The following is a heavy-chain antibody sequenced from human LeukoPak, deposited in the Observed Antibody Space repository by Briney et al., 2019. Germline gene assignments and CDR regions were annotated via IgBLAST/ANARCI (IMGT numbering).Heavy chain of an antibody. CDR3: AKGSYCSGGSCYYYYYGMDV. V-gene: IGHV3-30*18. CDR1: GFTSSSYG. J-gene: IGHJ6*04. Sequence: GGSLRLSCAASGFTSSSYGMHWVRQAPGKGLEWVAVISYDGSNKYYADSVKGRFTISRDNSKNTLYLQMNSLRAEDTAVYYCAKGSYCSGGSCYYYYYGMDVWGKGTTVTVSS. CDR2: ISYDGSNK. D-gene: IGHD2-15*01.